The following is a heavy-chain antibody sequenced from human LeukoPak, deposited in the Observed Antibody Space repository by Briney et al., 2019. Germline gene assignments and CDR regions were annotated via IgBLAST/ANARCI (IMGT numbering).Heavy chain of an antibody. CDR2: IYPADSDT. CDR1: GFSFTSFW. V-gene: IGHV5-51*01. J-gene: IGHJ4*02. CDR3: VCPDGYIYY. Sequence: GESLKISCKGSGFSFTSFWIGWVRQMPGKGLEWMGIIYPADSDTKYSPSFQGQVTISADKSITTGYLQWSSLKASDTAMYYCVCPDGYIYYWGQGTLVTVSS.